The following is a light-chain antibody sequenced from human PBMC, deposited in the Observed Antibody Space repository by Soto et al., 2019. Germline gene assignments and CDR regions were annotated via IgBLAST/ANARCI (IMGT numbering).Light chain of an antibody. J-gene: IGLJ1*01. CDR1: YSDVGGYKY. CDR2: DFD. CDR3: CSYAGTFYV. Sequence: QSALTQPRSVSGSPGQSVTISCTGTYSDVGGYKYVSWYQHHPGKAPKLIIYDFDKRPSGVPDRFSGSKSGNTGSLTISGLQAEDEADYYFCSYAGTFYVFGTGTKLTVL. V-gene: IGLV2-11*01.